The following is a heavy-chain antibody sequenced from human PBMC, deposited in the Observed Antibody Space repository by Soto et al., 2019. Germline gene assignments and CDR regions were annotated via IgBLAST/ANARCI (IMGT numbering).Heavy chain of an antibody. J-gene: IGHJ5*02. CDR3: ARRSNRVQFDP. CDR2: IYYSGST. V-gene: IGHV4-39*01. Sequence: QLQLQESGPGLVKPSETLSLTCTVSGGSISSSSYYWGWIRQPPGKGLEGIGSIYYSGSTYYNPSLKSRVTISVDTSKNQFSLKLSSVTAADTAVYYCARRSNRVQFDPWGQGTLVTVSS. CDR1: GGSISSSSYY.